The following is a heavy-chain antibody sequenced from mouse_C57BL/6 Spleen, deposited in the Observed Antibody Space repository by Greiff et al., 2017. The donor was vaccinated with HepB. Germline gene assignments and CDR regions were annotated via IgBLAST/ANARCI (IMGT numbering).Heavy chain of an antibody. Sequence: VQLQQSGAELVKPGASVKISCKASGYAFSSYWMNWVKQRPGKGLEWIGQIYPGDGDTNYNGKFKGKATLTADKSSSTAYMQLSSLTSEDSAVYFWARLPPYYYGSSHWYFDVWGTGTTVTVSS. V-gene: IGHV1-80*01. CDR3: ARLPPYYYGSSHWYFDV. CDR2: IYPGDGDT. D-gene: IGHD1-1*01. J-gene: IGHJ1*03. CDR1: GYAFSSYW.